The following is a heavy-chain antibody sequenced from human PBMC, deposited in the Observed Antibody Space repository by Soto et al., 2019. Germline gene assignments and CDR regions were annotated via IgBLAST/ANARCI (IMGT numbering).Heavy chain of an antibody. CDR3: VRERGAGTYQGFDY. J-gene: IGHJ4*02. CDR1: GGSISTNNW. Sequence: QVQLQESGPGLVKPSGTLSLTCAVSGGSISTNNWWHWIRQPPGKDLEWIGEIHHTGSINYTPSLKSRVTMSIDESKNQFSLRLTSVTAADTAVYYCVRERGAGTYQGFDYWGQGTLVTVSS. CDR2: IHHTGSI. V-gene: IGHV4-4*02. D-gene: IGHD1-26*01.